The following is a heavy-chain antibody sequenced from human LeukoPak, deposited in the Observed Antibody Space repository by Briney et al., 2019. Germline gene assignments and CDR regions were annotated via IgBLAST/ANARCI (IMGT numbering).Heavy chain of an antibody. CDR1: GFTFSSYG. CDR3: VKRWTGTTIGQQDY. V-gene: IGHV3-30*18. D-gene: IGHD1-1*01. Sequence: GGSLRLSCAASGFTFSSYGMHWVRQAPGKGLEWVAVISYDGSNKYYADSVKGRFTISRDNSKNTLYLQMNSPRAEDMAVYYCVKRWTGTTIGQQDYWGQGTLVTVSS. J-gene: IGHJ4*02. CDR2: ISYDGSNK.